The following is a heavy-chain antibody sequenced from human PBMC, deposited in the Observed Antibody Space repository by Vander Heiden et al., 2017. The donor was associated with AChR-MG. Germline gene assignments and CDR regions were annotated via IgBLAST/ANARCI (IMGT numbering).Heavy chain of an antibody. J-gene: IGHJ6*03. CDR2: IIPIFGTA. V-gene: IGHV1-69*06. CDR3: ARGKIGYCSTNGVCYYMDV. D-gene: IGHD2-8*01. CDR1: GGTFSSYA. Sequence: QVQLVQSGAEVKKPGSSVKVSCKASGGTFSSYAISWVRQAPGQGLEWMGGIIPIFGTANYAQKFQGRVTITADKSTSTAYMELSSLRSEDTAVYYCARGKIGYCSTNGVCYYMDVWGKGTTVTVSS.